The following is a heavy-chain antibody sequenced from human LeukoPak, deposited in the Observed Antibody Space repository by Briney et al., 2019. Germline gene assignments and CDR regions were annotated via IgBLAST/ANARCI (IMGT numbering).Heavy chain of an antibody. CDR2: ISSSGSGK. V-gene: IGHV3-11*01. CDR3: ASAGYIFDGGDFDI. J-gene: IGHJ3*02. CDR1: GFTFSDYD. D-gene: IGHD6-13*01. Sequence: PGGSLRLSCTTSGFTFSDYDMSWIRQAPGKGLEWISYISSSGSGKYYADSVKGRFTISRDNAKNSLYLQMNSMRAEDTAVYYCASAGYIFDGGDFDIWGQGTRVTVSS.